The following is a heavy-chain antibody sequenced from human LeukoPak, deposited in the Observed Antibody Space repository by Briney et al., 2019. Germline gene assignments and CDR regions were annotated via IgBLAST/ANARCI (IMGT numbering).Heavy chain of an antibody. V-gene: IGHV3-7*01. CDR1: GFTFSTAW. CDR2: INEGGSVT. J-gene: IGHJ4*02. CDR3: ARDHHFGDLDY. Sequence: GGSLRLSCAPSGFTFSTAWMTWVRQAPGKGLEWLGNINEGGSVTNYVDSVRGRFSISRDNAKSTMYLQMSSLRVEDTAVYYCARDHHFGDLDYWGQGTLVTVSS. D-gene: IGHD3-10*01.